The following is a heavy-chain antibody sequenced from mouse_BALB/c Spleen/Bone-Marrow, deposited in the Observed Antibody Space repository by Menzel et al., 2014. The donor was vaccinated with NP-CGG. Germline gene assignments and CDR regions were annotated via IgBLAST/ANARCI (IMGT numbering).Heavy chain of an antibody. CDR3: ARDDDSYAMDY. J-gene: IGHJ4*01. Sequence: QVQLKELGPGLVAPSQSLSITCTVSGFSLTSYSVHWVRQPPGKGLEWLGVIWAGGSTNYNSALMSRLSISKDNSKSQVFLKMSSLQTDDTAMFYCARDDDSYAMDYWGQGTSVTVSS. D-gene: IGHD2-3*01. CDR1: GFSLTSYS. CDR2: IWAGGST. V-gene: IGHV2-9*02.